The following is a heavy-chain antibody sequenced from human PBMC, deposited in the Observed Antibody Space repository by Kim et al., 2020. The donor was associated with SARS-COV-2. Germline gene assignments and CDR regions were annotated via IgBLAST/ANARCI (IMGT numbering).Heavy chain of an antibody. CDR2: VSGSGGDT. CDR1: GFTFSSYA. J-gene: IGHJ5*02. CDR3: AKGWMFGSGIVS. D-gene: IGHD3-10*01. Sequence: GGSLRLSCAASGFTFSSYAMSWVRQAPGKGLEWVSSVSGSGGDTYYADSVRGRFTISRGNSVNTVFLQMNSLRVEDTAVYYCAKGWMFGSGIVSWGQGTLVTVSP. V-gene: IGHV3-23*01.